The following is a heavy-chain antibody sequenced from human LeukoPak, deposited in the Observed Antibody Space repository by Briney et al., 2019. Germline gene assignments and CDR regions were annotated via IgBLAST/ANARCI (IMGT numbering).Heavy chain of an antibody. D-gene: IGHD1-1*01. J-gene: IGHJ2*01. Sequence: GGSLRLSCAASGFTFSSYSMHWVRQAPGKGLEWVAVISYDGSNKYYADSVKGRFTISRDNSKNTDLQMNSLRDEETAVYYCARDGYNFGPGDWYFDLWGRGTLVTVSS. CDR1: GFTFSSYS. CDR2: ISYDGSNK. CDR3: ARDGYNFGPGDWYFDL. V-gene: IGHV3-30-3*01.